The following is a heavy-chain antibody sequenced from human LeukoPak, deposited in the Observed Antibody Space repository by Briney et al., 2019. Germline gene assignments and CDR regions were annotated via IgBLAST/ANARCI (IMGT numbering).Heavy chain of an antibody. J-gene: IGHJ4*01. D-gene: IGHD2-2*02. CDR3: AREKDYCSSTSCYTVFDY. CDR2: IYSGGST. Sequence: GGSLRLSCAASGFTVSSNYMSWVRQAPGKGLEWVSVIYSGGSTYYADSVKGRFTISRDNSKNTLYLQMNSLRAEDTAVYYCAREKDYCSSTSCYTVFDYWGHGTLVTVSS. V-gene: IGHV3-53*01. CDR1: GFTVSSNY.